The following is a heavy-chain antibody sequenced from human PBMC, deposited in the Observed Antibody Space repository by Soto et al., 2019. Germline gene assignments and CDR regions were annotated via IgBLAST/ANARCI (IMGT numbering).Heavy chain of an antibody. D-gene: IGHD3-22*01. CDR2: ISSSGVTT. CDR3: ARYDYDSRASDY. CDR1: GFTLSSYG. V-gene: IGHV3-23*01. Sequence: GGSLRLSCAASGFTLSSYGMRWARQAPGKGLEWVSGISSSGVTTSYADSVKGRFTISRDNSKNTLYLQMNSLRAEDTALYYCARYDYDSRASDYWGQGTLVTVSS. J-gene: IGHJ4*02.